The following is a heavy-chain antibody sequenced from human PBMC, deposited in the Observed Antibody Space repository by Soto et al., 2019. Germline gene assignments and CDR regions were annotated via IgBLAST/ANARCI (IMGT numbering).Heavy chain of an antibody. D-gene: IGHD4-17*01. CDR2: ISSSSSYT. J-gene: IGHJ4*02. Sequence: GGSLRLSCAASGFTFSDYYMSWIRQAPGKGLEWVSYISSSSSYTNYADSVKGRFTISRDNAKNSLYLQMNSLRAEDTAVYYCARVAGDDAAIDYWGQGTLVTVSS. CDR3: ARVAGDDAAIDY. V-gene: IGHV3-11*06. CDR1: GFTFSDYY.